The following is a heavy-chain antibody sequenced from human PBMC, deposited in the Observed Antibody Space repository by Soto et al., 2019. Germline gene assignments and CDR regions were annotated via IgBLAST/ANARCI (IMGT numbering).Heavy chain of an antibody. J-gene: IGHJ6*03. CDR2: ISAYNGNT. D-gene: IGHD2-15*01. Sequence: ASVKVSCKASGYTFTSYGISWVRQAPGQGPEWMGWISAYNGNTNYAQRLQGRVTMTTDISTNTAYMERRSLTPDDTAVYYCARRISVVAYYYYMDVWGKGTTVTVSS. V-gene: IGHV1-18*04. CDR3: ARRISVVAYYYYMDV. CDR1: GYTFTSYG.